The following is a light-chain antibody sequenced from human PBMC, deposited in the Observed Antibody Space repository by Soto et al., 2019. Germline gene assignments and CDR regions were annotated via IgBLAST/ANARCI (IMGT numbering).Light chain of an antibody. J-gene: IGLJ1*01. Sequence: QSVLTQPRSVSGSPGQSVTISCTGTSSDVGGYNYVSWYQHHPGKAPKLMIYDVRKRPSGVPDRVSGSKSGNTASLTISGLQAEDEADYYCFSFAGSYTSVFGTGTKVTVL. CDR2: DVR. V-gene: IGLV2-11*01. CDR3: FSFAGSYTSV. CDR1: SSDVGGYNY.